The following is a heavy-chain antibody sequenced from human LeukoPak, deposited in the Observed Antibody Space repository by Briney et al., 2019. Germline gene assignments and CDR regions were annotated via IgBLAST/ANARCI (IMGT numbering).Heavy chain of an antibody. CDR2: ISPNSGGT. CDR1: GYTFAGYY. CDR3: ARDLMVGAADGDF. V-gene: IGHV1-2*02. Sequence: ASVKVSCKASGYTFAGYYMHWVRQAPGQGLEWMGWISPNSGGTNYAQKFQSRVTMTRDTSISTAYMELSRLRSDDTAVYYCARDLMVGAADGDFWGQGTLVTVSS. D-gene: IGHD2-15*01. J-gene: IGHJ4*02.